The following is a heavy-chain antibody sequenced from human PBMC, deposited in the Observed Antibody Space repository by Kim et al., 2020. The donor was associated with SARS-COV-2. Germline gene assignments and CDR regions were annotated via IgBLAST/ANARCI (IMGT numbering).Heavy chain of an antibody. CDR2: ISGSGGST. Sequence: GGSLRLSCAASGFTFSSYAMSWVRQAPGKGLEWVSAISGSGGSTYYADSVKGRFTISRDNSKNTRYLQMNSLRAEDTAVYYCAKGGRFGELGTYYFAYWGQGTLVTVSS. CDR3: AKGGRFGELGTYYFAY. J-gene: IGHJ4*02. V-gene: IGHV3-23*01. CDR1: GFTFSSYA. D-gene: IGHD3-10*01.